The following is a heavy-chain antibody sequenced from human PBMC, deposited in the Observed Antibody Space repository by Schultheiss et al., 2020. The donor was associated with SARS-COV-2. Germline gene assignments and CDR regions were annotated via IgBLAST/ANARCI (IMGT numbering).Heavy chain of an antibody. CDR1: GGSISSYY. Sequence: SETLSLTCTVSGGSISSYYWSWIRQPPGKGLEWIGEINHSGSTNYNPSLKSRVTISVDTSKNQFSQKLSSVTAADTAVYYCARGWYFDLWGRGTLVTVSS. CDR3: ARGWYFDL. V-gene: IGHV4-34*01. CDR2: INHSGST. J-gene: IGHJ2*01.